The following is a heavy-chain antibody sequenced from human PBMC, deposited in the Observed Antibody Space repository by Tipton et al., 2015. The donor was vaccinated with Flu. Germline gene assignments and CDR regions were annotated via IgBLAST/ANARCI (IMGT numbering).Heavy chain of an antibody. CDR3: ASAPGGDYDSSGWFDP. J-gene: IGHJ5*02. D-gene: IGHD3-22*01. Sequence: TLSLTCTVSGGSISSYYWSWIRQPPGKGLEWIGYIYYSGSTNYNPSLKSRVTISVDTSKNQFSLKLSSVTAADTAVYYCASAPGGDYDSSGWFDPWGQGTLVTVSS. CDR1: GGSISSYY. CDR2: IYYSGST. V-gene: IGHV4-59*01.